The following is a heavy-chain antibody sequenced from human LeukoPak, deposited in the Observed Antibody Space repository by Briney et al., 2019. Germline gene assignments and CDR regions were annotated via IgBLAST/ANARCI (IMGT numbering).Heavy chain of an antibody. J-gene: IGHJ4*02. CDR3: ALRQDWRDPFDY. Sequence: SETLSLTCAVYGGSFSGYYWSWIRQPPGKGLEWIGEINHSGSTNYNPSLKSRVTISVDTSKNQFSLKLSSVTAADTAVYYCALRQDWRDPFDYWGQGTLVTVSS. CDR1: GGSFSGYY. CDR2: INHSGST. V-gene: IGHV4-34*01. D-gene: IGHD2-21*01.